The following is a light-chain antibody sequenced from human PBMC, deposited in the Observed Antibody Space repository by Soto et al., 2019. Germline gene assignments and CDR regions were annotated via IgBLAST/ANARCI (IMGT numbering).Light chain of an antibody. CDR1: QDIANY. CDR3: QKYYNAPRT. V-gene: IGKV1-27*01. CDR2: AAI. Sequence: EIQMTQSPSSLSASVGDRVTITCWASQDIANYLAWYQQKPGKVPKLLIYAAITLQSGVPSRFSGSGSGTDFTLTISSLQPEDVATYYCQKYYNAPRTFGQGTKVE. J-gene: IGKJ1*01.